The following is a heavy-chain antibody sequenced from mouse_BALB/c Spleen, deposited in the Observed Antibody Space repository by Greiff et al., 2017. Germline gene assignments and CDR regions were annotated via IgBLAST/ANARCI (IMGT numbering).Heavy chain of an antibody. CDR2: ISTYYGNT. CDR3: ARSHDGYYVYWYFDV. J-gene: IGHJ1*01. D-gene: IGHD2-3*01. V-gene: IGHV1-67*01. CDR1: GYTFTDYA. Sequence: QVQLKESGPELVRPGVSVKISCKGSGYTFTDYAMHWVKQSHAKSLEWIGVISTYYGNTNYNQKFKGKATMTVDKSSSTAYMELARLTSEDSAIYYCARSHDGYYVYWYFDVWGAGTTVTVSS.